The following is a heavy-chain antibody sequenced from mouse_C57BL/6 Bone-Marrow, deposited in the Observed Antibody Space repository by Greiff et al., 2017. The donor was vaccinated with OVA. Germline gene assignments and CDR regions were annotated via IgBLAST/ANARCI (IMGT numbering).Heavy chain of an antibody. CDR1: GFNIKDDY. V-gene: IGHV14-4*01. Sequence: VQLQQSGAELVRPGASVKLSCTASGFNIKDDYMHWVKQRPEQGLEWIGWIDPENGDTEYASKFQGKATITADTSSNTASLQLSSLTSEDTAVYYCTTTVVAYYYAMDYWGQGTSVTVSS. J-gene: IGHJ4*01. CDR3: TTTVVAYYYAMDY. CDR2: IDPENGDT. D-gene: IGHD1-1*01.